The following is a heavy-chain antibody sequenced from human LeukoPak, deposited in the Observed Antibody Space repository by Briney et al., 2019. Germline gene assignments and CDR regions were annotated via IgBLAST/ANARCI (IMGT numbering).Heavy chain of an antibody. CDR1: GVSISSYY. CDR3: ARDSYYDTSGYFNDTFDM. V-gene: IGHV4-59*01. D-gene: IGHD3-22*01. J-gene: IGHJ3*02. Sequence: SETLSLTCTVSGVSISSYYWSWIRQPPGKGLEWIGHISDSGDTNYNPFLKSRVTISVDTSKKQFSLKLSSVTTADTAVYYCARDSYYDTSGYFNDTFDMWGQGTLVTVSS. CDR2: ISDSGDT.